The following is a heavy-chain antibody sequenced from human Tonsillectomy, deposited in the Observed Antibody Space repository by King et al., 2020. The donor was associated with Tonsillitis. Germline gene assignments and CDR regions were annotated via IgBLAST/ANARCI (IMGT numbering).Heavy chain of an antibody. CDR1: GYSISSGYS. CDR2: IYHSGST. Sequence: LQLQESGPGLVKPSETLSLTCAVSGYSISSGYSWGWIRQPPGKGLEWIGSIYHSGSTYYNPSLKSRVTISLDTSKNQFSLKLTSVTSADTAMYYCAREGRLGLYYFDYWGQGTLVTVSS. D-gene: IGHD2-21*01. V-gene: IGHV4-38-2*02. CDR3: AREGRLGLYYFDY. J-gene: IGHJ4*02.